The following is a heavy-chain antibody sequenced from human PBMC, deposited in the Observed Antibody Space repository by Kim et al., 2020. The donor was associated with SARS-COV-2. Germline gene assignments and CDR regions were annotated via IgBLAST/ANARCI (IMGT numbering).Heavy chain of an antibody. Sequence: SETLSLTCTVSGGSVSSGSYYWSWIRQPPGKGLEWIGYIYYSGSTNYNPSLKSRVTITVDTSKNQFSLKLSSVTAADTAVYYCAGDWLGYCGGDCYAEPDACDIWGQGTMVTVSS. D-gene: IGHD2-21*02. CDR2: IYYSGST. J-gene: IGHJ3*02. CDR3: AGDWLGYCGGDCYAEPDACDI. V-gene: IGHV4-61*01. CDR1: GGSVSSGSYY.